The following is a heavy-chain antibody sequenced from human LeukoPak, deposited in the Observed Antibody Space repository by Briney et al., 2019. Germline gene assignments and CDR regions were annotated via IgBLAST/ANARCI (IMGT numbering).Heavy chain of an antibody. Sequence: GRSLRLSCAASGFTFDDYAMHWVRQAPGKGLEWVSGISWNSGSIGYADSVKGRFTISRDNAKNSLYLQMNSLRAEDTALYYCAKDIGGWLQYWGQGILVTVSS. CDR1: GFTFDDYA. V-gene: IGHV3-9*01. D-gene: IGHD6-19*01. J-gene: IGHJ4*02. CDR2: ISWNSGSI. CDR3: AKDIGGWLQY.